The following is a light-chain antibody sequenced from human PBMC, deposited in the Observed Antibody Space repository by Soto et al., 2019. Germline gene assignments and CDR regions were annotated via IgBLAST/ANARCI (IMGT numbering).Light chain of an antibody. CDR2: GAS. J-gene: IGKJ5*01. V-gene: IGKV3-20*01. Sequence: EIVLTQSPGTLSLSPGERATLSCRASQSVSSSYLAWYQQKPGQAPRLLIYGASSRATGIPDRFSGSGSGTYFTLTISRLEPEEVEVYYCQQYGSPITFGQGTRLEIK. CDR1: QSVSSSY. CDR3: QQYGSPIT.